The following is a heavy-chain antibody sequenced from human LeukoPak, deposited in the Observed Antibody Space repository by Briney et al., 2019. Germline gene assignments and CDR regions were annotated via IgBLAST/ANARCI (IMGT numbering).Heavy chain of an antibody. CDR2: ISGSGGST. Sequence: GGSLRLSCAASGFTFSSYAMSWVRQAPGKGLEWVSAISGSGGSTYYADSVKGRFTISRDNSKNTLYLQMNSLRAEDTAVYYCARGGYVLRYFGEPWYFDYWGQGTLVTVSS. CDR3: ARGGYVLRYFGEPWYFDY. V-gene: IGHV3-23*01. J-gene: IGHJ4*02. D-gene: IGHD3-9*01. CDR1: GFTFSSYA.